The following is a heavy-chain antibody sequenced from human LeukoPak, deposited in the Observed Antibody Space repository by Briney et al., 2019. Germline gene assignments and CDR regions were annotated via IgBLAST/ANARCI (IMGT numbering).Heavy chain of an antibody. CDR3: ARETRIAAAGTHAPSDY. J-gene: IGHJ4*02. Sequence: ASVKVSCKASGYTFTSYAMHWVRQAPGQRLEWMGWINAGNGNTKYSQKFQGRVTITADKSTSTAYMELSSLRSEDTAVYYCARETRIAAAGTHAPSDYWGQGTLVTVSS. D-gene: IGHD6-13*01. V-gene: IGHV1-3*01. CDR2: INAGNGNT. CDR1: GYTFTSYA.